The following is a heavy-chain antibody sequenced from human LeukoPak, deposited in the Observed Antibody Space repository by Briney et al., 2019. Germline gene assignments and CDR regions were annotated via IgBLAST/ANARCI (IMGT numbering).Heavy chain of an antibody. CDR3: ARDSCGSTSCFDY. CDR1: GFTFSSYA. J-gene: IGHJ4*02. D-gene: IGHD2-2*01. Sequence: PGRSLRLSCAASGFTFSSYAMHWVRHAPGKGLEWVAVISYDGSNDYYADSVKGRFTISRDNSQNTLYLQMNSLRAEDTAMFYCARDSCGSTSCFDYWGQGMLVTVSS. CDR2: ISYDGSND. V-gene: IGHV3-30-3*01.